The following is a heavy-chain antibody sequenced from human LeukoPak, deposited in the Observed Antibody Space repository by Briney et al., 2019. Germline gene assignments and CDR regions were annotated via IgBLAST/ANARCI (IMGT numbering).Heavy chain of an antibody. V-gene: IGHV3-7*03. Sequence: GGSLRLSCAASGFTFSSYWMSWVRQAPGKGLEWVANIKQDGSEKYYVDSVKGRFTISRDNAKNSLYLQMNSLRAEDTAVYYCAREGIRFYDSFAYYFDYWGQGTLDTVSS. CDR3: AREGIRFYDSFAYYFDY. CDR2: IKQDGSEK. J-gene: IGHJ4*02. D-gene: IGHD3-3*01. CDR1: GFTFSSYW.